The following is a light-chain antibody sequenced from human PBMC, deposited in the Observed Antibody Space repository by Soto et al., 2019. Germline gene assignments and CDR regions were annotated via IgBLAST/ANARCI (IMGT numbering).Light chain of an antibody. CDR2: GAS. V-gene: IGKV3-15*01. J-gene: IGKJ5*01. Sequence: EVVLTQCPGTLSVSPGEGATLSCWASQSVSSSFVAWYQQKPGQAPRLLIYGASTRATGITARFSGSGSGTEFTLTISSLQSEDFAVYYCQQYSKWPITVGPGTRLEIK. CDR3: QQYSKWPIT. CDR1: QSVSSS.